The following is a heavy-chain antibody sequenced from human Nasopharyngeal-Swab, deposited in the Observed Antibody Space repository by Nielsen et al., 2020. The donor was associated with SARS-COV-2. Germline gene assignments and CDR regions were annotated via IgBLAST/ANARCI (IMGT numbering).Heavy chain of an antibody. CDR2: ISGRGASE. V-gene: IGHV3-23*01. CDR3: ARDPDWYWYEIDS. Sequence: GGSLRLSCAASGFTFTSYAMTWVRPAPGKGLVGFSSISGRGASEDYADSVKGRFTISRDYSKKMLYLHMNSLRAEDTAVYYCARDPDWYWYEIDSWGQGTLVTVSS. CDR1: GFTFTSYA. D-gene: IGHD2-8*02. J-gene: IGHJ4*02.